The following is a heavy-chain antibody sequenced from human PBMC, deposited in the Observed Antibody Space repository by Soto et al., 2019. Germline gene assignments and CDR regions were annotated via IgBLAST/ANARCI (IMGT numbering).Heavy chain of an antibody. CDR2: FDPEEGER. D-gene: IGHD1-26*01. CDR1: GDSVTELY. CDR3: TTVNVWAQPYFDD. J-gene: IGHJ4*02. V-gene: IGHV1-24*01. Sequence: QVRLLQSGADVKKPGASVKVSCKVSGDSVTELYMHWVRQAPGKGLEWVGGFDPEEGERIYTQNFQGRVVMTEDASTNTAYLELRRLRSEDTAVYYCTTVNVWAQPYFDDWGQGTLVTVSS.